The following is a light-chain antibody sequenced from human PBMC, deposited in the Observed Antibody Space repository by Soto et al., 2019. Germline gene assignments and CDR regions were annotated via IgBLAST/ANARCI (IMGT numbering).Light chain of an antibody. V-gene: IGLV1-44*01. CDR3: AVWDDTLKGPI. Sequence: SVLTQPPSASGIAGQRVTISCSGSSSNIEVNTVHWYQQLPRTAPRLLIYSTLNRPSGVPDRFSGSKSGTSASLAISGLQSEDEADYFCAVWDDTLKGPIFGGGTQLTV. CDR1: SSNIEVNT. CDR2: STL. J-gene: IGLJ2*01.